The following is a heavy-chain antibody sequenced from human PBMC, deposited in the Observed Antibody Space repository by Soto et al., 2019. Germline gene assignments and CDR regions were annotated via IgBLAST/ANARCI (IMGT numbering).Heavy chain of an antibody. CDR1: GGSISSSSYY. J-gene: IGHJ4*02. D-gene: IGHD5-12*01. V-gene: IGHV4-39*01. CDR3: ARRFYSGYDRGHYYFDY. Sequence: SETLSLTCTVSGGSISSSSYYWGWIRQPPGKGLEWIGSIYYSGSTYYNPSLKSRVTISVDTSKNQFSLKLSSVTAADTAVYYCARRFYSGYDRGHYYFDYWGQGTLVTSPQ. CDR2: IYYSGST.